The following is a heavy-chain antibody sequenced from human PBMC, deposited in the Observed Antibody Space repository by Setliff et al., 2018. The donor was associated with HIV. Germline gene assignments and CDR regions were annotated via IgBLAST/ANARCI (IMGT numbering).Heavy chain of an antibody. V-gene: IGHV4-4*07. J-gene: IGHJ4*02. CDR3: ARGNNDLESFDY. CDR2: IYASGKT. D-gene: IGHD3-3*01. Sequence: SETLSLTCNGSGDSLNTYYWSWIRQSGGKGLEWIGRIYASGKTTFNPSLKSRVRMSVDTSKNQFSLKLTSVTASDTAVYYCARGNNDLESFDYWGQGALVTVSS. CDR1: GDSLNTYY.